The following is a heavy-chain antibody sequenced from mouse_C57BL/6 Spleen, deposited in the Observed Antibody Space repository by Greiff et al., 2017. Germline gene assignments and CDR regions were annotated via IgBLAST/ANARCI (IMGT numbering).Heavy chain of an antibody. CDR3: AREGPYYGYLDY. CDR1: GYTFTDYN. V-gene: IGHV1-18*01. Sequence: DVKLQESGPELVTPGASVKIPCTASGYTFTDYNMAWVKQSHGKSLEWIGDINPNNGGTIYNQKFKGKATLTVDKSSSTAYMGLRSLTSEDTAVYYCAREGPYYGYLDYWGQGTTLTVSS. CDR2: INPNNGGT. D-gene: IGHD2-10*01. J-gene: IGHJ2*01.